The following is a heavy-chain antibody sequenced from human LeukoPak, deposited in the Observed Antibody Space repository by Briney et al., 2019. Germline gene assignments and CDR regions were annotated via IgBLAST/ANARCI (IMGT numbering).Heavy chain of an antibody. J-gene: IGHJ3*02. V-gene: IGHV4-59*08. CDR2: IYYSGST. CDR3: GVGELVFPDAFDI. D-gene: IGHD3-10*01. CDR1: GGSISSYY. Sequence: SETLSLTCTVSGGSISSYYWSWIRQPPGKGLEWIGYIYYSGSTNYNPSLKSRVTISVDTSKNQFSLKLSSVTAADTAVYYCGVGELVFPDAFDIWGKGKMVTVSS.